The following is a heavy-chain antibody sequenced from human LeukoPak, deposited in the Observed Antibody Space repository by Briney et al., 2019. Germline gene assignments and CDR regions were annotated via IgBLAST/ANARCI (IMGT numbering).Heavy chain of an antibody. D-gene: IGHD2-2*01. CDR2: IKEDGSEK. CDR1: GFIFSSYW. J-gene: IGHJ6*04. V-gene: IGHV3-7*03. CDR3: ARGALRYCSSTSCPAQYYGVDV. Sequence: GGSLRLSCAASGFIFSSYWMSWVRQAPGKELEWVANIKEDGSEKYYVDSVKGRFTISRDNAKNSLYLQTNSLRAEDTAVYYCARGALRYCSSTSCPAQYYGVDVWGKGTTVTVSS.